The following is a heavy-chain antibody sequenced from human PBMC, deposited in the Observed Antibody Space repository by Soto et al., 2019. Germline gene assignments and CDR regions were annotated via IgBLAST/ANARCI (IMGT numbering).Heavy chain of an antibody. Sequence: GXSVKVSCKASGYTFTDFFLHWVRQAPVQGLEWMGWVKPNSDGTKYAQRFQGSVTMTKDTSINTAYMELSRLRSDDTAVYYCARGPKYYYDSTGEIDYWGQGTLVTVYS. V-gene: IGHV1-2*02. D-gene: IGHD3-22*01. CDR1: GYTFTDFF. CDR3: ARGPKYYYDSTGEIDY. J-gene: IGHJ4*02. CDR2: VKPNSDGT.